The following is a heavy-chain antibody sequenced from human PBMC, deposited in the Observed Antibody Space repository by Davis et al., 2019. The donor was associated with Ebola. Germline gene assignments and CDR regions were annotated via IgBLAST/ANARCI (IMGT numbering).Heavy chain of an antibody. CDR2: INPSGGST. J-gene: IGHJ4*02. Sequence: ASVKVSCKASGYTFTGYYMHWVRQAPGQGLEWMGWINPSGGSTSYAQKFQGRVTMTRDTSTSTVYMELSSLRSEDTAVYYCARGAAADWDIDYWGQGTLVTVSS. D-gene: IGHD6-13*01. V-gene: IGHV1-46*01. CDR1: GYTFTGYY. CDR3: ARGAAADWDIDY.